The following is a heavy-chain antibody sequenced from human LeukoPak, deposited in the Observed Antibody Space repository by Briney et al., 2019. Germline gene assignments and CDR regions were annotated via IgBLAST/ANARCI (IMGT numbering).Heavy chain of an antibody. J-gene: IGHJ4*02. V-gene: IGHV1-2*02. D-gene: IGHD6-19*01. CDR1: GYTFTGYY. CDR2: INPNSGGT. CDR3: ARVPKSSVAGLY. Sequence: ASVKVSCKASGYTFTGYYMHWVRQAPGQGLEWMGWINPNSGGTNYAQKFRGRVTMTRDTSISTAYMELSRLRSDDTAVYYCARVPKSSVAGLYWGQGTLVTVSS.